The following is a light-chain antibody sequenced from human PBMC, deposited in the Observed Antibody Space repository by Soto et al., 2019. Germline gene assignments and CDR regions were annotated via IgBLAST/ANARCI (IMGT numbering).Light chain of an antibody. CDR1: SGHNSYA. CDR2: LNSDGSH. Sequence: QPVLTQPPSASASLGASVKLTCTQSSGHNSYAIAWHQQQPEKGPRYLMKLNSDGSHSKGDGIPDRFSGSSSGAERYLTISSLQSEDEANYYCPTWSTDIRVFGGGTKLTVL. CDR3: PTWSTDIRV. J-gene: IGLJ3*02. V-gene: IGLV4-69*01.